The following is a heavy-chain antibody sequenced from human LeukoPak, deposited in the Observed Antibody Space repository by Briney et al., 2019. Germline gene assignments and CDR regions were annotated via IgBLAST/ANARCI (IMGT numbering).Heavy chain of an antibody. J-gene: IGHJ4*02. CDR1: GFSFSTYW. D-gene: IGHD3-10*01. Sequence: SGGSLRLSCAASGFSFSTYWMTWVRQAPGKGLEWVSGINWNGGSTGYADSVKGRFTISRDNAKNSLYLQMNSLRAEDTALYHCARARRFGELSYFDYWGQGTLVTVSS. V-gene: IGHV3-20*01. CDR3: ARARRFGELSYFDY. CDR2: INWNGGST.